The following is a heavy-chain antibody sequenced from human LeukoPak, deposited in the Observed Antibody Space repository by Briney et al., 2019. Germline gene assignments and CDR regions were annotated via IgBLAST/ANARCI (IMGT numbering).Heavy chain of an antibody. CDR2: IYYSGST. J-gene: IGHJ3*02. CDR3: ARDLDDYGDYGRAFDI. D-gene: IGHD4-17*01. V-gene: IGHV4-59*01. CDR1: GGSISSYY. Sequence: SETLSLTCTVSGGSISSYYWSWTRQPPGKGLEWIGYIYYSGSTNYNPSLKSRVTISVDTSKNQFSLKLSSVTAADTAVYYCARDLDDYGDYGRAFDIWGQGTMVTVSS.